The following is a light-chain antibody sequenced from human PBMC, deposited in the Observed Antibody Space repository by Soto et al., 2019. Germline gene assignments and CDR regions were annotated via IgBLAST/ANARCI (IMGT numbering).Light chain of an antibody. V-gene: IGKV3-15*01. Sequence: DIVLTQSPASLSLSPGERATLSCRASQTIDNTLAWYQRKPGQAPRLLIYDAYTRATGVQARFSGSGSGTDFTLTIRSLQSEDFAVYYCKHYNYWPYTFGQGTKVDIK. J-gene: IGKJ2*01. CDR3: KHYNYWPYT. CDR1: QTIDNT. CDR2: DAY.